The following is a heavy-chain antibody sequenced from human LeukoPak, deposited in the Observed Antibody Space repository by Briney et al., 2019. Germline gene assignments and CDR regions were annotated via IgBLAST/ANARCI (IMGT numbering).Heavy chain of an antibody. CDR2: ISAYNGNT. CDR3: AREATTMIVVSRGAFDI. V-gene: IGHV1-18*01. D-gene: IGHD3-22*01. J-gene: IGHJ3*02. Sequence: ASVKVSCKASGYTFTSYGISWVRQAPGQGLEWMGWISAYNGNTNYAQKLQGRVTMTTDTSTSTAYMELRSLRSDDTAVYYCAREATTMIVVSRGAFDIWGQGTMVTVSS. CDR1: GYTFTSYG.